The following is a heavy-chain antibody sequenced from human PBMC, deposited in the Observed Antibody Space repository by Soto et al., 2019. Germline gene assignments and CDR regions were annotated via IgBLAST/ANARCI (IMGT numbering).Heavy chain of an antibody. J-gene: IGHJ6*02. CDR3: GRWPGTSDGMDV. Sequence: QVQLQESGPGLVESSGTLSLTCAVSGGSISSTNWWSWVRQSPGKGLEWIGEIYHNGSPDYNPSLKSRVTISVDKSKNHFSLKLTSVTAADTAVYFCGRWPGTSDGMDVWGQGTAVNVSS. V-gene: IGHV4-4*02. CDR1: GGSISSTNW. CDR2: IYHNGSP. D-gene: IGHD3-10*01.